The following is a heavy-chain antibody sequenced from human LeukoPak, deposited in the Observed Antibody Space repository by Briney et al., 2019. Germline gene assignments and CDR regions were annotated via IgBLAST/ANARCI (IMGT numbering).Heavy chain of an antibody. Sequence: SETLSLTCAVYGGSFSGYYWSWIRQPPGKGLEWIGEINHSGSTNCNPSLKSRVTISVDTSKNQFSLKLSSVTAADTAVYYCARVRAAAGTGYYYYYYMDVWGKGTTVTVSS. CDR2: INHSGST. CDR1: GGSFSGYY. V-gene: IGHV4-34*01. CDR3: ARVRAAAGTGYYYYYYMDV. J-gene: IGHJ6*03. D-gene: IGHD6-13*01.